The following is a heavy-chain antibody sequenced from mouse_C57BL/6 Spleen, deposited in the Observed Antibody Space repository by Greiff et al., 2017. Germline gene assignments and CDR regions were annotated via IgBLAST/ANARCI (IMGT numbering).Heavy chain of an antibody. Sequence: QVQLQQPGAELVMPGASVKLSCKASAYTFTSYWMHWVKQRPGQGLEWIGEIDPSDSYTNYNQKFKGKSTLTVDKSSSTAYMQLSSLTSEDSAVYYCARGDSNYPYWYFDVWGTGTTVTVSS. J-gene: IGHJ1*03. CDR3: ARGDSNYPYWYFDV. CDR2: IDPSDSYT. V-gene: IGHV1-69*01. D-gene: IGHD2-5*01. CDR1: AYTFTSYW.